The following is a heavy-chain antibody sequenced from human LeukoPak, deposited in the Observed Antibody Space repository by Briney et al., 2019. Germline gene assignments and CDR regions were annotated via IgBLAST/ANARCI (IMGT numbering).Heavy chain of an antibody. J-gene: IGHJ4*02. D-gene: IGHD3-10*01. CDR1: GYTFSSYG. CDR2: SSAYNGVT. V-gene: IGHV1-18*01. Sequence: ASVKVSCKAFGYTFSSYGISWVRQAPGQGLEWMGWSSAYNGVTNYAQKVQDRVTMTTDTSTTTAYMELRSLRSDDTAVYSCARDRTPATYPYGSGNYYRPFEYWGQGTLVTVSS. CDR3: ARDRTPATYPYGSGNYYRPFEY.